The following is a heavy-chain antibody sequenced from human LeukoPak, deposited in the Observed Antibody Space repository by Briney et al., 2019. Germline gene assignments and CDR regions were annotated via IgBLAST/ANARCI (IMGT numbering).Heavy chain of an antibody. J-gene: IGHJ3*02. CDR3: ANFVGATPDAFDI. Sequence: GGSLRLSCAASGFTLSSYAMSWVLQAPGKGLEWVSAISGSGGSTYYADSVKGRFTISRDNSKNTLYLQMNSPTAEDTAVYYCANFVGATPDAFDIWGQGTMVTVSS. D-gene: IGHD1-26*01. CDR2: ISGSGGST. CDR1: GFTLSSYA. V-gene: IGHV3-23*01.